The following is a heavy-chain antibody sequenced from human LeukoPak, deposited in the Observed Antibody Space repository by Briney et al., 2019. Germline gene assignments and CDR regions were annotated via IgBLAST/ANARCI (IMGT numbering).Heavy chain of an antibody. CDR1: GGSFRGYY. CDR2: INHSGST. D-gene: IGHD5-12*01. Sequence: SETLSLTCAVYGGSFRGYYWSWIRQPPGKGLEWIGEINHSGSTNYNPSLKSRVTISVDTSKNQFSLKLSSVTAADTAVYYCSLVADNFDYWGQGTLVTVSS. V-gene: IGHV4-34*01. CDR3: SLVADNFDY. J-gene: IGHJ4*02.